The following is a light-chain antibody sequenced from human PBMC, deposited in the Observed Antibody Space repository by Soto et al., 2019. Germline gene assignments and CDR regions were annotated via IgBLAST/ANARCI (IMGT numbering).Light chain of an antibody. CDR1: QSVSSR. CDR2: DAS. V-gene: IGKV3-11*01. CDR3: QQRSNWPSIT. Sequence: EIVMTQSPGTLSLSPGERATLSCRASQSVSSRLAWYQQKPGQAPRLLIYDASNRATGIPARFSGSGSGTEFTLTISSLQPDDFAVYYCQQRSNWPSITFGQGTRLEIK. J-gene: IGKJ5*01.